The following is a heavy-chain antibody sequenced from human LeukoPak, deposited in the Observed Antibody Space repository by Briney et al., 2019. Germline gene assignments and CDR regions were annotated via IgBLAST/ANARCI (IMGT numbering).Heavy chain of an antibody. CDR1: GGSISSGSYY. D-gene: IGHD3-10*01. CDR2: ICTSGST. CDR3: ARDGWFGEYYFDY. Sequence: SQTLSLTCTVSGGSISSGSYYWSWIRQPAWKGLQWIRRICTSGSTNYNPSLKSRVTISVDTSKNQFSLKLSSVTAADTAVYYRARDGWFGEYYFDYWGQGTLVTVSS. V-gene: IGHV4-61*02. J-gene: IGHJ4*02.